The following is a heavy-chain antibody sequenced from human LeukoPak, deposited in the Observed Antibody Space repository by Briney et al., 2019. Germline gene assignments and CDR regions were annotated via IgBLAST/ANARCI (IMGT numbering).Heavy chain of an antibody. Sequence: SETLSLTCAVYGGFFSGYYWSWIRQPPGKGLEWIGEINHSGSTNYNPSLKSRVTISVDTSKNQFSLKLSSVTAADTAVYYCARGDTAMVSTLDYWGQGTLVAVSS. D-gene: IGHD5-18*01. V-gene: IGHV4-34*01. CDR3: ARGDTAMVSTLDY. CDR2: INHSGST. J-gene: IGHJ4*02. CDR1: GGFFSGYY.